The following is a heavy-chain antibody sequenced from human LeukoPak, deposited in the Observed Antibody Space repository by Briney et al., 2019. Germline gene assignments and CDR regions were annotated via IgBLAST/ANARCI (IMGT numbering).Heavy chain of an antibody. CDR3: ARQTAMGRSGDY. D-gene: IGHD5-18*01. J-gene: IGHJ4*02. CDR1: GYIFTSYW. CDR2: IYPGDSDT. Sequence: GESLKISCKASGYIFTSYWIGWVRQMPGKGLEWMGIIYPGDSDTRYSPSVQGQVTISADQSISAADLQWNSLKASDTAMYYCARQTAMGRSGDYWGQGILVTVSS. V-gene: IGHV5-51*01.